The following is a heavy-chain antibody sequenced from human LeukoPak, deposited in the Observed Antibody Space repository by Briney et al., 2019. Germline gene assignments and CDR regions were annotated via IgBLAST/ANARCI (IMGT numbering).Heavy chain of an antibody. CDR1: GGSISSSNW. D-gene: IGHD2-15*01. J-gene: IGHJ4*02. CDR3: AQQLGYCSDGSCYFTY. V-gene: IGHV4-4*02. Sequence: SGTLSLTCAVSGGSISSSNWWSWVRQPPGKGLEWIGEIYHSGSTNYNPSLKSRVTISVDKSKNQFSLKLSSVTAADTAVYYCAQQLGYCSDGSCYFTYWGQGTLVTVSS. CDR2: IYHSGST.